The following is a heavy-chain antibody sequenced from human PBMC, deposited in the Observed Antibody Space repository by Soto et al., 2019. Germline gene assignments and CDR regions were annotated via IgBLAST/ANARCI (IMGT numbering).Heavy chain of an antibody. V-gene: IGHV1-18*01. D-gene: IGHD1-26*01. CDR1: GYTFTNYD. J-gene: IGHJ4*02. CDR2: ISTYNGDT. Sequence: QVQLVQSGAEVKKPGASVKVSCKTSGYTFTNYDINWVRQAPGQGLEWMGSISTYNGDTDYAQKLQGRVTMTTDTSPTTAYMELTSLTSDDTAVYFCARGWELEYWGQGTLVSVSS. CDR3: ARGWELEY.